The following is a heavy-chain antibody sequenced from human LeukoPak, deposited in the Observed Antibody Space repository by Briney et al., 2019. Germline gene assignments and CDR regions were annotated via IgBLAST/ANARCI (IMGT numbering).Heavy chain of an antibody. CDR2: IYSGGST. CDR3: ARVFVGKWLVRHFDY. J-gene: IGHJ4*02. V-gene: IGHV3-53*01. CDR1: GFTLSNHW. D-gene: IGHD6-19*01. Sequence: GGSLRLSCAASGFTLSNHWMTWVRQAPGKGLEWVSVIYSGGSTYYADSVKGRFTISRDNSKNTLYLQMNSLRAEDTAVYYCARVFVGKWLVRHFDYWGQGTLVTVSS.